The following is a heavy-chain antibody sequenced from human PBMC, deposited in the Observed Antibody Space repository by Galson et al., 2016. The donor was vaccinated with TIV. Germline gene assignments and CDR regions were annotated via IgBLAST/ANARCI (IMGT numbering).Heavy chain of an antibody. CDR2: IIPILGSS. Sequence: SVKVSCKASGDTFASYAFSWVRQAPGQGLEVMGRIIPILGSSDYAQRFQGRVTITADASTSTVYMELSSLRSEDTAVYYCARWFDSSGYYYFDYWGQGSLITVSS. CDR3: ARWFDSSGYYYFDY. J-gene: IGHJ4*02. V-gene: IGHV1-69*13. D-gene: IGHD3-22*01. CDR1: GDTFASYA.